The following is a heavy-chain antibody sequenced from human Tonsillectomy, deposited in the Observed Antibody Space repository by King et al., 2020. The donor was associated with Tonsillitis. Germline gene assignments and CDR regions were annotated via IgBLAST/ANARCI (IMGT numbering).Heavy chain of an antibody. CDR1: GGSISSGGYY. J-gene: IGHJ4*02. CDR2: IYYSVNT. Sequence: QLQESGPGLVKPSQTLTLTCTVSGGSISSGGYYWSWIRQHPGKGLEWIGYIYYSVNTNYKPSLKSRVTISVDTSKNQFSLNLSSVTAADTAVYYCTGQLAATTFVNDYWGQGTLVTVSS. V-gene: IGHV4-31*03. D-gene: IGHD1-1*01. CDR3: TGQLAATTFVNDY.